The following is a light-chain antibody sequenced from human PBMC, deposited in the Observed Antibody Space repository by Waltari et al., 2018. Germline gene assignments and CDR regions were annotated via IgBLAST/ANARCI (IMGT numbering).Light chain of an antibody. Sequence: EIVVTQSPGTLSLSPGERATLSCRAGQSVSSSGLAWYQQKTGQAPRLLISGSSGRATGIPARFSGSGSGTDFTLTISRLEPEDFAVYYCQQYCSTPRTFGQGTKVEIK. CDR1: QSVSSSG. CDR2: GSS. CDR3: QQYCSTPRT. V-gene: IGKV3-20*01. J-gene: IGKJ1*01.